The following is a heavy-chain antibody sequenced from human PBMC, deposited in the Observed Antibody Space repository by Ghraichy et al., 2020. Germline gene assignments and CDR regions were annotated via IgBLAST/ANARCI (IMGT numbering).Heavy chain of an antibody. CDR2: ISSNGGST. D-gene: IGHD3-10*01. V-gene: IGHV3-64D*06. CDR3: VKDGGIKWGLWFGYYYYGMDV. CDR1: GFTFSSYA. Sequence: GGSLRLSCSASGFTFSSYAMHWVRQAPGKGLEYVSAISSNGGSTYYADSVKGRFTISRDNSKNTLYLQMSSLRAEDTAVYYCVKDGGIKWGLWFGYYYYGMDVWGQGTTVTVSS. J-gene: IGHJ6*02.